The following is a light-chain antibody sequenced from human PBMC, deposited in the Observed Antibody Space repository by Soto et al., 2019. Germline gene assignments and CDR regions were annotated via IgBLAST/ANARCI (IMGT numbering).Light chain of an antibody. Sequence: IQMTQSPSSLSPSVGDRVTITCRASQSISNWLAWYQQKPGKAPKLLIYKASTLKSGVPSRFSGSGSGTEFTLTISSLQPDDFATYYCQHYNSYSEAFCQGAKVDIK. CDR2: KAS. J-gene: IGKJ1*01. CDR3: QHYNSYSEA. CDR1: QSISNW. V-gene: IGKV1-5*03.